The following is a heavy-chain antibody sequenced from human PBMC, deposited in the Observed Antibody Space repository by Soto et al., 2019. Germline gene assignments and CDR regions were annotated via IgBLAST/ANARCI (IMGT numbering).Heavy chain of an antibody. CDR2: ISYDGNTK. J-gene: IGHJ6*02. CDR1: GFTFSGYG. D-gene: IGHD6-19*01. Sequence: GGSLRLSCEASGFTFSGYGMHWVRQAPGKGLEWVAVISYDGNTKDYADSVKGRFSISRDNSKNTVYLQMSSLRTEDTAVYYCARDLKVAGTNSFYYYGMDVWGQGTTVTVSS. V-gene: IGHV3-30*03. CDR3: ARDLKVAGTNSFYYYGMDV.